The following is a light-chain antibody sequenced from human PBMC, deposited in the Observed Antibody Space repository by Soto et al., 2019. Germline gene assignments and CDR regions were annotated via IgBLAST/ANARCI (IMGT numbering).Light chain of an antibody. V-gene: IGLV3-21*02. Sequence: SYELTQPRSVSVAPGQTARISCGGDNIGTKSVHWYQQKPGQAPVLVIYDDHDRPSGIPERFSGSNSGNTATLTITRVEAGDEADYYCQVWDSSSDHYVFAAGTKV. CDR3: QVWDSSSDHYV. J-gene: IGLJ1*01. CDR1: NIGTKS. CDR2: DDH.